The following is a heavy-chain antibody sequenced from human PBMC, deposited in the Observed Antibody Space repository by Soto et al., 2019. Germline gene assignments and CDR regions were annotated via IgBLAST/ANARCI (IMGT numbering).Heavy chain of an antibody. V-gene: IGHV3-23*01. CDR1: GFTFSSYA. J-gene: IGHJ5*02. CDR3: AKEYDFWSGYYINWFDP. Sequence: EVQLLESGGGLVQPGGSLRLSCAASGFTFSSYAMRWVRQAPGKGLEWVSAISGSGGSTYYADSVKGRFTISRDNSKNTLYLQMNSLRAEDTAVYYCAKEYDFWSGYYINWFDPWGQGTLVTVSS. CDR2: ISGSGGST. D-gene: IGHD3-3*01.